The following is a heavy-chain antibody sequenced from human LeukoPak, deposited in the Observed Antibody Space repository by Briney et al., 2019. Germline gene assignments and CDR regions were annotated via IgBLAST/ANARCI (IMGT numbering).Heavy chain of an antibody. CDR3: AKERDYYYGMDV. Sequence: GGSLRLSCAASGFTFSSYGMSWVRQAPGKGLEWVSAISYSGASTYYADSVKGRFAISRDNSKNTLYLQMNSLRAEDTAVYYCAKERDYYYGMDVWGQGTTVTVSS. J-gene: IGHJ6*02. CDR1: GFTFSSYG. V-gene: IGHV3-23*01. CDR2: ISYSGAST.